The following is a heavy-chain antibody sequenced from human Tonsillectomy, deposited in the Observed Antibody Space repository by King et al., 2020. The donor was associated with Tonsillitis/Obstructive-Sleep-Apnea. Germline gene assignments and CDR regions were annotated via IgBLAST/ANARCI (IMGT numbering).Heavy chain of an antibody. J-gene: IGHJ3*02. V-gene: IGHV3-21*01. Sequence: VQLVESGGGLVKPGGSLRLSCAASGFTFSSYSMNWVRQAPGKGLEWVSCISGSSSYIYYADSVKGRFTISRDNAKNSLYLQMNSLRAEDTAIYYCARDGDYYGSGRVGDAFDIWGQGTMVTVSS. D-gene: IGHD3-10*01. CDR3: ARDGDYYGSGRVGDAFDI. CDR2: ISGSSSYI. CDR1: GFTFSSYS.